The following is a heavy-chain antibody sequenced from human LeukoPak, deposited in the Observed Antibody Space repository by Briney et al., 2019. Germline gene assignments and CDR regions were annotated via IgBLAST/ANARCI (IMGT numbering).Heavy chain of an antibody. Sequence: GGSLRLSCAASGFTFSSYAMSWVRQAPGKGLEWVSATSGSGGSTYYADSVKGRFTISRDNSKNTLYLQMNSLRAEDTAVYYCAKTYDSPFGLGFDAFDIWGQGTMVTVSS. J-gene: IGHJ3*02. CDR3: AKTYDSPFGLGFDAFDI. V-gene: IGHV3-23*01. CDR1: GFTFSSYA. D-gene: IGHD5-12*01. CDR2: TSGSGGST.